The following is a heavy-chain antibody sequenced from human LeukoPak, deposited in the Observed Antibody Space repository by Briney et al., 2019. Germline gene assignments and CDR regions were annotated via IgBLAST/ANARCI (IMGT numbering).Heavy chain of an antibody. J-gene: IGHJ5*02. CDR1: GYTFTSYY. Sequence: ASVKVSCKASGYTFTSYYMHWVRQAPGQGLEWMGIINPSGGSTSYAQKFQGRVTMTRDMSTSTVYVELSSLRSEDTAVYYCARDRSGSYHYNWFDPWGQGTLVTVSS. CDR3: ARDRSGSYHYNWFDP. CDR2: INPSGGST. V-gene: IGHV1-46*01. D-gene: IGHD1-26*01.